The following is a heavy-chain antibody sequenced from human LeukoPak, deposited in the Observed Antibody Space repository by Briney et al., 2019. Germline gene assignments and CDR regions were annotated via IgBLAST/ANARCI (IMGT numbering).Heavy chain of an antibody. CDR1: GYTFTGYY. D-gene: IGHD6-13*01. CDR3: ARGGLAAAGTFDY. CDR2: INPNSGGT. V-gene: IGHV1-2*04. Sequence: ASVKVSCKASGYTFTGYYMHWVRQAPGQGLEWMGWINPNSGGTNYAQKFQGWVTMTRDTSISTAYMELSRLRSDDTAVYCCARGGLAAAGTFDYWGQGTLVTVSS. J-gene: IGHJ4*02.